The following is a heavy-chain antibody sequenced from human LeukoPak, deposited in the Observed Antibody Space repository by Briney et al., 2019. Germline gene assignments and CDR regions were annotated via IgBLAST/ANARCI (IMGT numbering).Heavy chain of an antibody. Sequence: SVKVSCKASGGTFSSYAISWVRQAPGQGLEWMGGIIPIFGTANYAQKFQGRVTITADESTSTAYMELSSLRSEDTAVYYCARDHRNFGAVAGPYYFDYWGQGTLVTVSS. CDR1: GGTFSSYA. CDR2: IIPIFGTA. V-gene: IGHV1-69*13. J-gene: IGHJ4*02. CDR3: ARDHRNFGAVAGPYYFDY. D-gene: IGHD6-19*01.